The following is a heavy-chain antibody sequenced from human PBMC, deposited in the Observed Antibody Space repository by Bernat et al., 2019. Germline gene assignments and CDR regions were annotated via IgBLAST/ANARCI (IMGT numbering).Heavy chain of an antibody. Sequence: EVQLLESGGGLVQPGGSLRLSCAASGFTFNIYAMNWVRQAPGKGLEWVSAISVSGDYTYYADSVKGRFTISRDNSKNTLYLQMNSLRAEDTAVLYCAKDQYCSGVSCYAHAFDIWGRGTMVTVSS. CDR2: ISVSGDYT. V-gene: IGHV3-23*01. CDR3: AKDQYCSGVSCYAHAFDI. J-gene: IGHJ3*02. CDR1: GFTFNIYA. D-gene: IGHD2-15*01.